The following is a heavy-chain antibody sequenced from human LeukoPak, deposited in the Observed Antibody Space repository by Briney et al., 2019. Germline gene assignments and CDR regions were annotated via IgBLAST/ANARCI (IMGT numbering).Heavy chain of an antibody. Sequence: SETLSLTCTVSGGSISSSSYYWGWIRQPPGKGLEWIGSIYYSGSTYYNPSLKSRVTISVDTSKNQFSLKLSSVTAADTAVYYCAREKGQLGPNFDYWGQGTLVTVSS. CDR3: AREKGQLGPNFDY. CDR1: GGSISSSSYY. CDR2: IYYSGST. D-gene: IGHD6-6*01. V-gene: IGHV4-39*07. J-gene: IGHJ4*02.